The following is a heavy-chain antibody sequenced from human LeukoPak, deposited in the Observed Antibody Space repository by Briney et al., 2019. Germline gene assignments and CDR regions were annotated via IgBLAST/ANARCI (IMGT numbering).Heavy chain of an antibody. D-gene: IGHD6-19*01. CDR1: GGSITTYY. CDR3: ARAGSGWSFDY. CDR2: NSYSGAS. Sequence: PSEILSLTCTVSGGSITTYYWSWIRQPPGKGLEWIGYNSYSGASDYNPSLKSRVTISVDTSSNQFSLRLTSVTAADTAFYYCARAGSGWSFDYWGQGALVTVSS. J-gene: IGHJ4*02. V-gene: IGHV4-59*13.